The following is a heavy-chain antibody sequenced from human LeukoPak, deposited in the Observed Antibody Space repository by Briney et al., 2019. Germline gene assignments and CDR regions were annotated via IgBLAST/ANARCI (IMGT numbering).Heavy chain of an antibody. CDR1: GGSISSGSYY. V-gene: IGHV4-61*02. J-gene: IGHJ5*02. CDR3: ARGGDPPYNWFDP. CDR2: IYTSGST. Sequence: SETLSLTCTVSGGSISSGSYYWSWIRQPAGKGLEWIGRIYTSGSTNYNPSLKSRVTISVDTSKDQFSLKLSSVTAADTAVYYCARGGDPPYNWFDPWGQGTLVTVSS. D-gene: IGHD2-21*02.